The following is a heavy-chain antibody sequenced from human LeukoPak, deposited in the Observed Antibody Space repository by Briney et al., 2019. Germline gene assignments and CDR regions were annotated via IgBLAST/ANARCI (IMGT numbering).Heavy chain of an antibody. Sequence: QSLSLTCALSGDTLSSNCAGCNWLRQSPSRGLEWLARTYYRSKWYNDYAVSVKSRITINPDTSKNQFSLQLNSVTPEDTAVYYCARGDPPPHNWFDPWGQGTLVTVSS. J-gene: IGHJ5*02. V-gene: IGHV6-1*01. CDR1: GDTLSSNCAG. CDR3: ARGDPPPHNWFDP. D-gene: IGHD2-21*02. CDR2: TYYRSKWYN.